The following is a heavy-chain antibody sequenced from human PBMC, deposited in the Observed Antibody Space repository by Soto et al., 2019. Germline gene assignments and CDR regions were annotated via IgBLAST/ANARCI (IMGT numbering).Heavy chain of an antibody. CDR3: ARHDRPYYYDSSGYYPGWFDP. J-gene: IGHJ5*02. CDR1: GGSISSSSYY. V-gene: IGHV4-39*01. Sequence: QLQLQESGPGLVKPSETLSLTCTVSGGSISSSSYYWGWIRQPPGKGLEWIGSIYYSGSTYYNPSLKSRVTISVDTSKNQFSRKLSSVTAADTAVYYCARHDRPYYYDSSGYYPGWFDPWGQGTLVTVSS. D-gene: IGHD3-22*01. CDR2: IYYSGST.